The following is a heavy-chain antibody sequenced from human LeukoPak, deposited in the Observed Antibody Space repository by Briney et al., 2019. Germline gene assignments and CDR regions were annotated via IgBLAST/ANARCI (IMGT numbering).Heavy chain of an antibody. Sequence: SETLSLTCAVYGGSFSGYYWSWIRQPPGKGLEWIGEINHSGSTNYNPSLKSRVTMSVDTSKNQFSLKLTSVTAADTAVYYCARDESVTYYNWFDPWGQGTLVTVSS. D-gene: IGHD2-8*01. J-gene: IGHJ5*02. CDR2: INHSGST. CDR1: GGSFSGYY. V-gene: IGHV4-34*01. CDR3: ARDESVTYYNWFDP.